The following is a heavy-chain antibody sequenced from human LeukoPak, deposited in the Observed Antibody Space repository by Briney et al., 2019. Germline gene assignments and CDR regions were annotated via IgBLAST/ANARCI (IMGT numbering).Heavy chain of an antibody. J-gene: IGHJ4*02. V-gene: IGHV4-59*01. CDR2: ISYSGTT. Sequence: PSETLSLTCIVSGGSISTYYWSWIRQSPGKGLEWIGYISYSGTTKYNASLNSRVTISVDTSKNQVSLKLTSVTAADTAVYYCARTSRGAQTYGYLDYWGQGTLVTVSS. CDR3: ARTSRGAQTYGYLDY. D-gene: IGHD5-18*01. CDR1: GGSISTYY.